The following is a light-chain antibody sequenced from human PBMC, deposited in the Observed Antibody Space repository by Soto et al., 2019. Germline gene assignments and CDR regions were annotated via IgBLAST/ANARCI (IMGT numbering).Light chain of an antibody. V-gene: IGKV1-39*01. Sequence: DIQMTQSPSSLSASVGDRVAITCRASQSISSYLNWYQQKPGKAPKLLIYATSSLQSGVPSRFSGSGSGTDFTLTINSLQPEDFATYYCQQSHSTPRTFGQGTKVDIK. CDR2: ATS. CDR1: QSISSY. CDR3: QQSHSTPRT. J-gene: IGKJ1*01.